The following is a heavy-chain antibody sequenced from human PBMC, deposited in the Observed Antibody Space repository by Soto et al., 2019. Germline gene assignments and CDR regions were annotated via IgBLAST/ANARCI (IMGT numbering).Heavy chain of an antibody. D-gene: IGHD6-6*01. CDR1: GFTFSSYG. Sequence: GGSLRLSCAASGFTFSSYGMHWVRQAPGKGLEWVAVISYDGSNNYYADSVKGRFTISRDKSKNTLYLQMNSLRAEDTAVYYCAKNQVEARLGNYYYGMDVWGQGTAVTVPS. J-gene: IGHJ6*02. V-gene: IGHV3-30*18. CDR2: ISYDGSNN. CDR3: AKNQVEARLGNYYYGMDV.